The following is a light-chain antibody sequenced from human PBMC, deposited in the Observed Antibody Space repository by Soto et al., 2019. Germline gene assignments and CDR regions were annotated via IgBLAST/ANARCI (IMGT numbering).Light chain of an antibody. CDR3: QSWDTSTVV. Sequence: SYELTQPPSVSVSPGQTASITCSGDKLGDNYAWWYQQKTGQSPVMVIYENTKRPSGIPERFSGSNSGNTATLTISVTQAMDEADYYCQSWDTSTVVFGGGTKVTVL. CDR1: KLGDNY. V-gene: IGLV3-1*01. CDR2: ENT. J-gene: IGLJ2*01.